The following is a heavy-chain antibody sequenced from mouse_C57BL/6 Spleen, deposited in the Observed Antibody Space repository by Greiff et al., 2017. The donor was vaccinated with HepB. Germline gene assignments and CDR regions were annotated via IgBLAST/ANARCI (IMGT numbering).Heavy chain of an antibody. CDR1: GFTFSDYG. V-gene: IGHV5-17*01. Sequence: EVKLVESGGGLVKPGGSLKLSCAASGFTFSDYGMNWVRQAPEKGLEWVAYISSGSSTIYYADTVKGRFTISRDNAKNTLFLQMTSLRSEDTAMYYCARQLGAWFAYWGQGTLVTVSA. J-gene: IGHJ3*01. CDR3: ARQLGAWFAY. CDR2: ISSGSSTI. D-gene: IGHD3-1*01.